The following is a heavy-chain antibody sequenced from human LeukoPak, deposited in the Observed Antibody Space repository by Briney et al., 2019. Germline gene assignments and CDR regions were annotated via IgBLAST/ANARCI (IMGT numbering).Heavy chain of an antibody. D-gene: IGHD1-1*01. J-gene: IGHJ6*02. CDR3: ANQLGRSWGYYYYYGMDV. CDR2: ISGSGGST. V-gene: IGHV3-23*01. Sequence: GGSPRLSCAASGFTFSSYAMSWVRQAPGKGLEWVSPISGSGGSTYYADSVKGRFTISRDNSKNTLYLQMNSLRAEDTAVYYCANQLGRSWGYYYYYGMDVWGQGTTVTVSS. CDR1: GFTFSSYA.